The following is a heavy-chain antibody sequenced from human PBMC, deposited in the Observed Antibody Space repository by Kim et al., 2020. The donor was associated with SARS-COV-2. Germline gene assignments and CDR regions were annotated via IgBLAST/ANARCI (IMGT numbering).Heavy chain of an antibody. Sequence: SETLSLTCTVSGGSISSYYWSWIRQPPGKGLEWIGYIYYSGSTNYNPSLKSRVTISVDTSKNQFSLKLSSVTAADTAVYYCARDHYYGSGSVWFDPWGQGTLVTVSS. CDR2: IYYSGST. J-gene: IGHJ5*02. D-gene: IGHD3-10*01. CDR1: GGSISSYY. V-gene: IGHV4-59*01. CDR3: ARDHYYGSGSVWFDP.